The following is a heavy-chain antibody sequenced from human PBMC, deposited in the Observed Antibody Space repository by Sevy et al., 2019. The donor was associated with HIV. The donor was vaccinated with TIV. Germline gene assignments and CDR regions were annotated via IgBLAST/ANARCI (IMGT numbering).Heavy chain of an antibody. V-gene: IGHV3-33*01. J-gene: IGHJ4*02. Sequence: GGSLRLSCAASGFTFRKYGMHWVRQAPGKGLEWVAVIWWDGSEKYYADSVKGRFTISRDNSEDTMYLQMRSLRADATAVYYCVRDPQINDIAESGIIHWGQGTLVTVSS. D-gene: IGHD6-13*01. CDR2: IWWDGSEK. CDR1: GFTFRKYG. CDR3: VRDPQINDIAESGIIH.